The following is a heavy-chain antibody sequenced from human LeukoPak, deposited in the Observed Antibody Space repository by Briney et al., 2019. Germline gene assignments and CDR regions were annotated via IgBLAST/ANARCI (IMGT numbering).Heavy chain of an antibody. V-gene: IGHV5-51*01. D-gene: IGHD2-15*01. CDR2: IYPGDSDT. Sequence: GASLKISCRGSGSSFTSYWIGWWRQLPGKGLEGMGIIYPGDSDTRYNPSFQGQVTISADKSINTAYLQWSSLKASDTAMYYCARRVGSLLTGGWFDPWGQGTLVTVSS. CDR1: GSSFTSYW. CDR3: ARRVGSLLTGGWFDP. J-gene: IGHJ5*02.